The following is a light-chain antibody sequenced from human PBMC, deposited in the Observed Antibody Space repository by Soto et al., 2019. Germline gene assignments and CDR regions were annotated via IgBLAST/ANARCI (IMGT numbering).Light chain of an antibody. CDR2: GNS. Sequence: QSVLTQPPSVSGAPGQRVTISCTGSSSNIGAGYDVHWYQQLPGTAPKLLIYGNSNRPSGVPDRFSGSKSGTSASLAITGLQAEDEADYCCQSYDSSLSGVVFGGETKLTVL. CDR3: QSYDSSLSGVV. J-gene: IGLJ2*01. V-gene: IGLV1-40*01. CDR1: SSNIGAGYD.